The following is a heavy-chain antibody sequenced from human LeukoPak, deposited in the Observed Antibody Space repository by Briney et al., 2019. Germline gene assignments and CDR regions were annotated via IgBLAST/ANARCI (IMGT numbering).Heavy chain of an antibody. CDR3: AKCLTSTGTCYFDY. CDR1: GFTFSNYA. Sequence: GGSLRLSCAASGFTFSNYAMSWVRQAPGEGLEWVSAISGSGGNTYYADSVNGRITISRDNSQNTFFLQMNSLRADDTAIYYCAKCLTSTGTCYFDYWGQGTLVTVSS. J-gene: IGHJ4*02. CDR2: ISGSGGNT. D-gene: IGHD1-1*01. V-gene: IGHV3-23*01.